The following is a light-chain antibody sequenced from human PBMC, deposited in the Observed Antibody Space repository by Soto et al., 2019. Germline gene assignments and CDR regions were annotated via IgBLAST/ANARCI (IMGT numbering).Light chain of an antibody. CDR2: GAS. Sequence: EIVFTQSPGTLSLSPGERATLSCRASQSVSSSYLAWYQQKPSQAPRLLIYGASSRATGIPDRFSGSGSGTDFTLTISRLEPEDFAVYYCHQYDSSPLTFGGGTKVEIK. J-gene: IGKJ4*01. CDR1: QSVSSSY. V-gene: IGKV3-20*01. CDR3: HQYDSSPLT.